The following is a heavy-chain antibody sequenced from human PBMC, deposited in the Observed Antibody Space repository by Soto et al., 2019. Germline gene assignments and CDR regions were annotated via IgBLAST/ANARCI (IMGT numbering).Heavy chain of an antibody. V-gene: IGHV1-18*01. J-gene: IGHJ4*02. Sequence: GASVKVSCKASGYTVPSYGISWVRQAPGQGLEWMGWISAYNGNTNYAQKLQGRVTMTTDTSTSTAYMELRSLRSDDTAVYYCARDHGGYCSSTSCYAFDYWGQGTLVTSPQ. CDR1: GYTVPSYG. CDR3: ARDHGGYCSSTSCYAFDY. D-gene: IGHD2-2*01. CDR2: ISAYNGNT.